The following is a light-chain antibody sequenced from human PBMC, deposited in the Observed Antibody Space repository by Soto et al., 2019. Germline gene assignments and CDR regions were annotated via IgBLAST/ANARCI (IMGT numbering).Light chain of an antibody. CDR2: AAS. J-gene: IGKJ3*01. Sequence: EIVLTQSPDTLSLSPGERATLFCRASQTLSINSLAWYKQKPGQAPRLLVYAASTRDTGIPDRFNGSGSGSDFALTINRLEPEDVAVYYCQQYDGAPLTFGPGTKVDVK. CDR3: QQYDGAPLT. CDR1: QTLSINS. V-gene: IGKV3-20*01.